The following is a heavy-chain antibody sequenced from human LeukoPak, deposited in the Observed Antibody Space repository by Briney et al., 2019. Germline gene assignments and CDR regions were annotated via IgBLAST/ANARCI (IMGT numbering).Heavy chain of an antibody. D-gene: IGHD1-14*01. CDR1: GFTFSSYS. V-gene: IGHV3-21*01. CDR3: ASPDPMDY. J-gene: IGHJ4*02. CDR2: ISSSSSYI. Sequence: GGSLRLSCAASGFTFSSYSMNWVRQAPGKGLEWVSSISSSSSYIYHADSVKGRFTISRDNAKNSLYLQMNSLRAEDTAVYYCASPDPMDYWGQGTLVTVSS.